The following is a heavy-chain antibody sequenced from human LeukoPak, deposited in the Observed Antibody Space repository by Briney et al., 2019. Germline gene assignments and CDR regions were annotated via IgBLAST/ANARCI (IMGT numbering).Heavy chain of an antibody. CDR3: ARDVVPAAIERRSFDY. Sequence: KSSETLSLTCAVYGGSFSGYYWSWIRQPPGNGLEWIGEINHSGSTNYNPSLKSRVTISVDTSKNQFSLKLSSVTAADTAVYYCARDVVPAAIERRSFDYWGQGTLVTVSS. CDR1: GGSFSGYY. D-gene: IGHD2-2*02. V-gene: IGHV4-34*01. J-gene: IGHJ4*02. CDR2: INHSGST.